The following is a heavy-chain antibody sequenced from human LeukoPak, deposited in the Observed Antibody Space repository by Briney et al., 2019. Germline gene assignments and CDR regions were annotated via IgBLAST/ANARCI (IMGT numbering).Heavy chain of an antibody. V-gene: IGHV1-69*05. CDR3: AREIAVQQLGSSYYYTDV. D-gene: IGHD6-19*01. J-gene: IGHJ6*03. CDR1: GYSFTSNY. CDR2: IIPIFGTA. Sequence: GASVKVSCKASGYSFTSNYMHWVRQAPGQGLEWMGGIIPIFGTANYAQKLQGRVTITTDKSTSTAHMELSSLRSEDTAVYYCAREIAVQQLGSSYYYTDVWGKGTTVTVSS.